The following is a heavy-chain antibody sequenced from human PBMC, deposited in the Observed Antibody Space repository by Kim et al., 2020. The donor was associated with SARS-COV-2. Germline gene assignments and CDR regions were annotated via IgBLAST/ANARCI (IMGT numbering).Heavy chain of an antibody. CDR1: GGTFSSYA. Sequence: SVKVSCKASGGTFSSYAISWVRQAPGQGLEWMGGIIPIFGTTNYAQKFQGRVTITADESTSTDYMELSSLRSEDTAVYYCARPKRDLMVYASFDYWGQGTLVTVSS. V-gene: IGHV1-69*13. J-gene: IGHJ4*02. CDR3: ARPKRDLMVYASFDY. D-gene: IGHD2-8*01. CDR2: IIPIFGTT.